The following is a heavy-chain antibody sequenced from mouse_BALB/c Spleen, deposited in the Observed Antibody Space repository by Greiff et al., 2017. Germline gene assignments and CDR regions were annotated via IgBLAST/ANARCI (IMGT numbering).Heavy chain of an antibody. CDR1: GYTFTDYN. CDR2: INPNNGGT. CDR3: ARTRLRRGYYAMDY. J-gene: IGHJ4*01. D-gene: IGHD2-4*01. V-gene: IGHV1-18*01. Sequence: EVQLQQSGPELVKPGASVKIPCKASGYTFTDYNMDWVKQSHGKSLEWIGDINPNNGGTIYNQKFKGKATLTVDKSSSTAYMELRSLTSEDTAVYYCARTRLRRGYYAMDYWGQGTSVTVSS.